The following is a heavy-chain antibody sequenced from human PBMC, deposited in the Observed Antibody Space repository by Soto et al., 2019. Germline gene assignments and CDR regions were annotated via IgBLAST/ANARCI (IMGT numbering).Heavy chain of an antibody. J-gene: IGHJ4*02. CDR1: GFTFSSYW. V-gene: IGHV3-74*01. D-gene: IGHD3-22*01. CDR3: ARAPAYYFDSSAYYLLDDCFDY. CDR2: INDDGSRI. Sequence: PGGSMRLSCAASGFTFSSYWMHWVRQAPGKGLVWVSHINDDGSRIGYADSVKGRFTISRDNAKNTLFLQMSSLRAEDTAVYYCARAPAYYFDSSAYYLLDDCFDYWGQGTLVTVS.